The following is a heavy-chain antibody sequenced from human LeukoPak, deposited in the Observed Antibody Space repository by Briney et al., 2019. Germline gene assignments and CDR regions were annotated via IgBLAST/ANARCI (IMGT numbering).Heavy chain of an antibody. V-gene: IGHV3-33*01. CDR3: ARGTDSSGYYPDAFDI. D-gene: IGHD3-22*01. CDR2: IWYDGSNK. J-gene: IGHJ3*02. CDR1: GFTFSSYG. Sequence: GRSLRLSCAASGFTFSSYGMHWVRQAPGKGLEWVAVIWYDGSNKYYADSVKGRFTISRDNSKNTLYLQMNSLRAEDTAVYYCARGTDSSGYYPDAFDIWGQGTMVTVSS.